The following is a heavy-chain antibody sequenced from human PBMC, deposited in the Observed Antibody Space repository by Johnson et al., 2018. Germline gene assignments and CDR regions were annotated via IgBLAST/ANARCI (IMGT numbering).Heavy chain of an antibody. CDR1: GGSISSYY. D-gene: IGHD2-21*02. J-gene: IGHJ6*03. CDR3: ARIKSDSLYYYYYYMDV. V-gene: IGHV4-59*01. CDR2: IYYSGST. Sequence: QVQLQEAGPGLVKPSETLSLTCTVSGGSISSYYWSWIRQPPGKGLEWIGYIYYSGSTNYNPSLKSRVTISVDTSKNQFSLKLSSVTAADTAVYYCARIKSDSLYYYYYYMDVWGKGTTVTVSS.